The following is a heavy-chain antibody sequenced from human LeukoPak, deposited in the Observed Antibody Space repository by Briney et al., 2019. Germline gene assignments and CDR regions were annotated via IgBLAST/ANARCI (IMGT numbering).Heavy chain of an antibody. CDR2: IHYSVST. D-gene: IGHD2-2*01. CDR3: ARTYMPSARFDP. CDR1: GGSISSGVYY. Sequence: PSETLSLTCTVSGGSISSGVYYWIWIRQHPGKGLEGSGYIHYSVSTYYNPSLKSRVTISVDTPKHQFSLKLRYVTAADTAVYYCARTYMPSARFDPWGQGTLVTVSS. V-gene: IGHV4-31*03. J-gene: IGHJ5*02.